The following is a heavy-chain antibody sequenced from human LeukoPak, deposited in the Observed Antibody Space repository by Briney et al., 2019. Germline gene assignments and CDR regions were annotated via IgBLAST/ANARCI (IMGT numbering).Heavy chain of an antibody. D-gene: IGHD5-18*01. Sequence: PSETLPLTCTVSGDSISTYHWSWIRQPPGKGLEWIAYIHYRGSTTYNPSLRSRVTISVDTSRNQFSLKLGSVTAADTAVYYCARSRSGYSYEHGAFEIWGQGTMVTVSS. CDR1: GDSISTYH. CDR2: IHYRGST. J-gene: IGHJ3*02. V-gene: IGHV4-59*01. CDR3: ARSRSGYSYEHGAFEI.